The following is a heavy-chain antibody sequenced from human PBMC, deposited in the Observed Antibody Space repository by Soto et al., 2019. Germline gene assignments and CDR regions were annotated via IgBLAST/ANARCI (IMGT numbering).Heavy chain of an antibody. CDR3: ARRGEGCYGMDV. CDR1: GFSLSTSGVG. J-gene: IGHJ6*02. Sequence: QITLKESGPTLVKPTQTLTLTCTFSGFSLSTSGVGVGWIRQPPGKALEWLALIYWDDDKRYSPSLKSRLTITKDTSKNQVVLTMINMDPVDTATYYCARRGEGCYGMDVWGQGTTVTVSS. V-gene: IGHV2-5*02. CDR2: IYWDDDK. D-gene: IGHD3-16*01.